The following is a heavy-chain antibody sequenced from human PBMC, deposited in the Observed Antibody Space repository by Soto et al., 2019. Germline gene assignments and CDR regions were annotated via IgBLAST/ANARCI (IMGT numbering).Heavy chain of an antibody. CDR2: IYHSGST. V-gene: IGHV4-30-2*01. J-gene: IGHJ3*02. CDR3: ASNLYYDSSGYYRSDAFDI. D-gene: IGHD3-22*01. CDR1: GGSISSGGYS. Sequence: QLQLQESGSGLVKPSQTLFLTCAVSGGSISSGGYSWSWIRQPPGKGLEWIGYIYHSGSTYYNPSLKSRVTISVDRSKNQFSLKLSSVTAADTAVYYCASNLYYDSSGYYRSDAFDIWGQGTMVTVSS.